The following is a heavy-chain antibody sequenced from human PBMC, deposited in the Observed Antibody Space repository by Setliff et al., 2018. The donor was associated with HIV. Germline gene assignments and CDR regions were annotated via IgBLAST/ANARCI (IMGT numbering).Heavy chain of an antibody. CDR1: GFTFSSYD. Sequence: GGSLRLSCAASGFTFSSYDMFWVRQVAGKGLEWVSAIGTAADTFYPASVKGRFIISRENAKNSLYLQMNSLRVGDTAVYYCVRAPPSGWRPSFDSWGQGALVTVSS. V-gene: IGHV3-13*01. CDR2: IGTAADT. CDR3: VRAPPSGWRPSFDS. J-gene: IGHJ4*02. D-gene: IGHD6-19*01.